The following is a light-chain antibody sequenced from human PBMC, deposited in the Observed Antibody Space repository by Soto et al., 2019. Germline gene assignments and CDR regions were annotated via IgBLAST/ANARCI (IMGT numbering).Light chain of an antibody. CDR3: QQVNSYPLT. CDR1: QDLTRY. V-gene: IGKV1-9*01. Sequence: IQLTQSPSSLSASVGDRVTITCRASQDLTRYLSWYQQKPGKAHKLLIYAASTLQSGVPPRFSGSGSATDLTLTISSLQPEDFATYYCQQVNSYPLTFGGGTKVEI. J-gene: IGKJ4*01. CDR2: AAS.